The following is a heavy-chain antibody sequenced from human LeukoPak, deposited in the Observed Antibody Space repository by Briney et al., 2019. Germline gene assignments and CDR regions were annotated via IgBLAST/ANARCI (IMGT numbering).Heavy chain of an antibody. J-gene: IGHJ4*02. CDR1: GFTFSSYS. Sequence: GGSLRLSCAASGFTFSSYSMNWVRQAPGKGLEWVSSITRSNYIYYADSVKGRFTISRDNAKNSLYLQMNSLRAEDTAVYYCTSTGSRGNYDYWGQGTLVTVSS. CDR3: TSTGSRGNYDY. D-gene: IGHD1-14*01. V-gene: IGHV3-21*06. CDR2: ITRSNYI.